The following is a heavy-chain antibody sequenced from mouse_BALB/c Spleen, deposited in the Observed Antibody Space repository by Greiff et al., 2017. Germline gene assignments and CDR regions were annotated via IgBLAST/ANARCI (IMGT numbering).Heavy chain of an antibody. V-gene: IGHV5-17*02. CDR3: ARMDFAY. J-gene: IGHJ3*01. CDR1: GFTFSSFG. CDR2: ISSGSSTI. Sequence: EVQGVESGGGLVQPGGSRKLSCAASGFTFSSFGMHWVRQAPEKRLEWVAYISSGSSTIYYADTVKGRSTISRDNPKNTLFLQMTSLRSEDTAMYYCARMDFAYWGQGTLVTVSA.